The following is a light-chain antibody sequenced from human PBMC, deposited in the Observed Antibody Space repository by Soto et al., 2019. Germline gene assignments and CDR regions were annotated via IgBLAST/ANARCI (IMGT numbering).Light chain of an antibody. CDR1: KDISGY. J-gene: IGKJ2*01. CDR2: SAS. CDR3: QQYYRFPFT. Sequence: VIWMTQSPSLLSASTGARVTIPFRMSKDISGYLAWYQQKPGKAPALLIYSASTLQSGVPSRFTGSGSGTDFTLTISSLQSEDFATYYCQQYYRFPFTFGQGTKLQI. V-gene: IGKV1D-8*01.